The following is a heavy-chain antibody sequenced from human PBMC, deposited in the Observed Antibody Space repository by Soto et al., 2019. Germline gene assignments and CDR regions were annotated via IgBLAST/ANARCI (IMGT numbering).Heavy chain of an antibody. CDR3: ARDNDRLQLGGNYYYILDV. CDR1: GGTFSSYA. D-gene: IGHD4-4*01. Sequence: QVHLVQSGAEVKEPGSSVKVSCKASGGTFSSYAISWLRQAPGQGLEWMGGIIPLFRTPDYAQKFQGRVTITADESTSTAYMELSSLRSEDTAVYYCARDNDRLQLGGNYYYILDVWGQATTVTVSS. V-gene: IGHV1-69*12. J-gene: IGHJ6*02. CDR2: IIPLFRTP.